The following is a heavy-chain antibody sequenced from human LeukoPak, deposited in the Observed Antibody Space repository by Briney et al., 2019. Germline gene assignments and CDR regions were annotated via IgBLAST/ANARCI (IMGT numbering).Heavy chain of an antibody. D-gene: IGHD3-10*01. CDR3: AKDQGVLGSYDY. J-gene: IGHJ4*01. Sequence: GGSLRLPCAASGFTFSTFGMNWVRQAPDKGLEWVAFIQYDDSIEYYADSVKGRFTISRDNSKNTLYLQMNSLRGDDTAVYYCAKDQGVLGSYDYWGHGKLVTVSS. CDR1: GFTFSTFG. CDR2: IQYDDSIE. V-gene: IGHV3-30*02.